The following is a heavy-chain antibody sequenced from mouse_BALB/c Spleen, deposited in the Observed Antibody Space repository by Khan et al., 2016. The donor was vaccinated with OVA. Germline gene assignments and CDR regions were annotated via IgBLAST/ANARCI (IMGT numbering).Heavy chain of an antibody. V-gene: IGHV5-4*02. D-gene: IGHD1-2*01. CDR1: GFTFSDYY. CDR2: INDGGSYT. CDR3: ARGLTTAPIFDY. Sequence: EVELVESGGGLVKPGGSLKLSCAASGFTFSDYYMYWVRQTPEKRLEWVATINDGGSYTYYPDSVKGRFTISRDNAKNNLYLQMSSLKSEDTAMYYCARGLTTAPIFDYWGQGTTLTVSS. J-gene: IGHJ2*01.